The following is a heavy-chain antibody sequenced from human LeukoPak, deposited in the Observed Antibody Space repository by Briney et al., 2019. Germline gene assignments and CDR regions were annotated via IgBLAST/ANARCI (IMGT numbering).Heavy chain of an antibody. D-gene: IGHD5-24*01. Sequence: GGSLRLSCAASGFTFSSYSMNWVRQAPGKGLEWVSSISSSSSYIYYADSVKGRFTISRDNAENTLHLQMNSLRVEDTAIYFCARGGMASPDYWDQGSLVSVSS. J-gene: IGHJ4*02. CDR1: GFTFSSYS. V-gene: IGHV3-21*01. CDR3: ARGGMASPDY. CDR2: ISSSSSYI.